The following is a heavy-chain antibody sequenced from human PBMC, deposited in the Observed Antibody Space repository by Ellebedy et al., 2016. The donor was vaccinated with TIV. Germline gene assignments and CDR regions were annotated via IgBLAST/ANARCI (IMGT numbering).Heavy chain of an antibody. CDR3: ARRYYDSSGYGMDV. J-gene: IGHJ6*02. CDR1: GFTFSSYA. CDR2: ISWNSGSI. Sequence: SLKISXAASGFTFSSYAMHWVRQAPGKGLEWVSGISWNSGSIGYADSVKGRFTISRDNAKNSLYLQMNSLRAEDTALYYCARRYYDSSGYGMDVWGQGTTVTVSS. D-gene: IGHD3-22*01. V-gene: IGHV3-9*01.